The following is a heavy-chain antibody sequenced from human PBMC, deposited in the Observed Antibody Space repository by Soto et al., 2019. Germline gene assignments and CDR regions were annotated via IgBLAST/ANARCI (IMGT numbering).Heavy chain of an antibody. CDR3: ARESGITGTRAFSH. CDR1: GDSISDGPYF. CDR2: IFFNGIT. D-gene: IGHD1-20*01. J-gene: IGHJ4*03. V-gene: IGHV4-31*11. Sequence: PSETLSLTCAVSGDSISDGPYFWTWIRQPPGKGLEWIGCIFFNGITYYSPSLKSRLTISVDTSKNHFSLSLTSATAADTAVYYCARESGITGTRAFSHWGQGILVTVSS.